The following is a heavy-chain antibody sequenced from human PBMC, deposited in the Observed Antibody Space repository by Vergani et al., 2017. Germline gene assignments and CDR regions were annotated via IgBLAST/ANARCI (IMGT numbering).Heavy chain of an antibody. CDR3: EDLYGDDGFSPF. CDR2: ISGSGSSK. Sequence: EVHLLESGGGLIQPGGSLRISCAASGFTFDNYAMTWVRQAPGKGLQWVSGISGSGSSKFYEDSLKGRVTISRDNSKNTVYLQINSLRAEDTAFYYCEDLYGDDGFSPFWGQGTLVTVSS. CDR1: GFTFDNYA. J-gene: IGHJ4*02. D-gene: IGHD2-21*01. V-gene: IGHV3-23*01.